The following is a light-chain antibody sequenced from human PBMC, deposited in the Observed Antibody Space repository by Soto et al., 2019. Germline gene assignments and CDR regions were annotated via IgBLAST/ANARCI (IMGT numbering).Light chain of an antibody. J-gene: IGKJ5*01. CDR2: AAS. V-gene: IGKV1-9*01. Sequence: IQLTQSPSSLSASVGDRVTITCRASQGISSYLAWYQQRPGKAPKLLIYAASTLQSGVPSRFSGGGSGTEFTLTISSLQPEDFATYYCQQVNDYPITFGQGTRLEIK. CDR3: QQVNDYPIT. CDR1: QGISSY.